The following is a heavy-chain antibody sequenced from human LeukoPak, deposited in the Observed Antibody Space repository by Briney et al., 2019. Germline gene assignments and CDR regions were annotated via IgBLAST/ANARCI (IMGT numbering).Heavy chain of an antibody. J-gene: IGHJ4*02. Sequence: SETLSLTCAVYGGSFSGYYWSWIRQPPGKGLEWIGEINHSGSTNYNPSLKSRVTISVDTSKNQFSLKLSSVTAADTAVYYCASNRKRAYCSSTSCYSRFDYWGQGTLVTVSS. CDR2: INHSGST. V-gene: IGHV4-34*01. CDR1: GGSFSGYY. CDR3: ASNRKRAYCSSTSCYSRFDY. D-gene: IGHD2-2*01.